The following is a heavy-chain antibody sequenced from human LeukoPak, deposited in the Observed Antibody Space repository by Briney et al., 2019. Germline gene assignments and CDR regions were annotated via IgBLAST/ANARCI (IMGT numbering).Heavy chain of an antibody. J-gene: IGHJ5*02. Sequence: GGSLRLSCAASEFIFSDYYMTWIRQAPGKGLEWVSYISSSGGITYYADSVKGRFTISRDNAKNSLYLEMNSLRDDDTAVYFCARTGGAGSPSDTWGQGTLVTVSS. D-gene: IGHD3-10*01. V-gene: IGHV3-11*01. CDR1: EFIFSDYY. CDR2: ISSSGGIT. CDR3: ARTGGAGSPSDT.